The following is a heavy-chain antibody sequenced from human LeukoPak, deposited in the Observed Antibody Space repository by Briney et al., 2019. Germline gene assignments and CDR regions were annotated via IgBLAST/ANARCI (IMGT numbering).Heavy chain of an antibody. D-gene: IGHD3-16*01. Sequence: SETLSLTCAVYGGSFSGYYWSWIRQPPGKGLEWIGEINHSGSTNYNPSLKSRVTISVDTSKNQFSLKLSSVTAADTAVYYCARDRATSPYYDYVWGSFALLSGAFDIWGQGTMVTVSS. V-gene: IGHV4-34*01. J-gene: IGHJ3*02. CDR3: ARDRATSPYYDYVWGSFALLSGAFDI. CDR2: INHSGST. CDR1: GGSFSGYY.